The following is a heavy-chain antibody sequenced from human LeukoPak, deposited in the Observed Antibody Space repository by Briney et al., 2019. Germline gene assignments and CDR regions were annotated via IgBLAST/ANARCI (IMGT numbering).Heavy chain of an antibody. D-gene: IGHD1-26*01. Sequence: ASVKVSCKASGYTFTNYYMHWVRQAPGQGLEWMGIINPTVGSTSHAQKFQGRVTMTRDMSTSTVYMELSSLRSEHTSVYHCARPSGRYLNYYFDYWGQGTLVTVSS. CDR3: ARPSGRYLNYYFDY. CDR1: GYTFTNYY. J-gene: IGHJ4*02. V-gene: IGHV1-46*01. CDR2: INPTVGST.